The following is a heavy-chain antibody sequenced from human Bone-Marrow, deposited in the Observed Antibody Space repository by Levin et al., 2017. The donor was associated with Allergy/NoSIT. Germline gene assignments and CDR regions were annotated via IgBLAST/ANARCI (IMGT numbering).Heavy chain of an antibody. D-gene: IGHD1-7*01. CDR1: GGSVNSGDHA. CDR2: IYYSGST. CDR3: ARFLTGTARGD. Sequence: SETLSLTCTVSGGSVNSGDHAWSWIRQPPGKGLEWIGYIYYSGSTYYNSSLKSRVIISIDTSKNQFSLDLSFVTAATTAVYFCARFLTGTARGDWGHGMFVTVSS. V-gene: IGHV4-30-4*01. J-gene: IGHJ4*01.